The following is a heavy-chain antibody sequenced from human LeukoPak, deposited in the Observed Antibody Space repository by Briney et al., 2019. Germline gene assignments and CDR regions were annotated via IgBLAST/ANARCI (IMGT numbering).Heavy chain of an antibody. CDR2: IIPIFGTA. J-gene: IGHJ4*02. CDR1: GGTFSSYA. V-gene: IGHV1-69*13. Sequence: RASVNVSCKASGGTFSSYAISWVRQAPGQGLEWMGGIIPIFGTANYAQKFQGRVTITADESTSTAYMELSSLRSEDTAVYYCARALTFYDSSGYVPKSFDYWGQGTLVTVSS. CDR3: ARALTFYDSSGYVPKSFDY. D-gene: IGHD3-22*01.